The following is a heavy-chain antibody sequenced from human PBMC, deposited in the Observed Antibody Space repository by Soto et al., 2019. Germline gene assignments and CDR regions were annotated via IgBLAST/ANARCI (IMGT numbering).Heavy chain of an antibody. CDR2: ISAYNGNT. CDR3: ARDRGPIRDYYYYMDV. Sequence: ASVKVSCKASGYTFTSYGISWVRQAPGQGLEWMGWISAYNGNTNYAQKLQGRVTMTTDTSTSTAYMELRSLRSDDTAVYYCARDRGPIRDYYYYMDVWGKGTTVTVSS. V-gene: IGHV1-18*01. J-gene: IGHJ6*03. CDR1: GYTFTSYG. D-gene: IGHD4-17*01.